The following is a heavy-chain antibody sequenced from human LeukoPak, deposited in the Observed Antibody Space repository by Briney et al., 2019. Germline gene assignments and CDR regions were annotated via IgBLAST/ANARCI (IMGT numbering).Heavy chain of an antibody. J-gene: IGHJ5*02. CDR3: ARAGAVVDNWFDP. D-gene: IGHD2-15*01. Sequence: GASVKVSCKASGYTFTGYYMHWVRQAPGQGLEWMGWISGYNGKTKYAQKLQDRVTMTTDTSTTTAYMELRSLRFDDMAVYYCARAGAVVDNWFDPWGQGTLVTVSS. CDR1: GYTFTGYY. CDR2: ISGYNGKT. V-gene: IGHV1-18*03.